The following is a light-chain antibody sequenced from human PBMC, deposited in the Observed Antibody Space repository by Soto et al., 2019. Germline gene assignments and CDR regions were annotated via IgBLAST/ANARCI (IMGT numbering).Light chain of an antibody. CDR3: QQYNRGT. Sequence: DIQMTQSASTLSASVGDRVTITCRASQSISSWLAWYQQKPGKAPKLLIYDASSLESGVPSRFSGSGSGTEFTLTISSLLPDDFATYYCQQYNRGTFGQGTKVEIK. CDR1: QSISSW. CDR2: DAS. V-gene: IGKV1-5*01. J-gene: IGKJ1*01.